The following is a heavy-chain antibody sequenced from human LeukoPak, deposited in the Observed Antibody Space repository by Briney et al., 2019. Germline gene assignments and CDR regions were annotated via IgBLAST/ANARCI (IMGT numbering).Heavy chain of an antibody. CDR3: ARDLSVVEYYYYGMDV. V-gene: IGHV3-21*01. J-gene: IGHJ6*02. Sequence: GGSLRLSCAASGFTFSSYSMNWVRQAPGKGPEWVSSISSSSSYIYYADSVKGRFTISRDNAKNSLYLQMNSLRAEDTAVYYCARDLSVVEYYYYGMDVWGQGTTVTVSS. D-gene: IGHD2-15*01. CDR2: ISSSSSYI. CDR1: GFTFSSYS.